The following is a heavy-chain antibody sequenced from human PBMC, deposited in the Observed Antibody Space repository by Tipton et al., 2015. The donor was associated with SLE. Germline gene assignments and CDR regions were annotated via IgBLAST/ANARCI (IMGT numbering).Heavy chain of an antibody. D-gene: IGHD1-26*01. CDR3: ASHRGGLLNHAFDI. V-gene: IGHV5-51*03. CDR2: LYPGNSET. Sequence: QSGPEVKKPGESLKISCKGSGYSFTNYWIGWVRQMPGKGLEWMGTLYPGNSETRYRPPFQGQVTISADKSMSTAYLQWTSLKASVTAMYYCASHRGGLLNHAFDIWGQGTMVTVSS. CDR1: GYSFTNYW. J-gene: IGHJ3*02.